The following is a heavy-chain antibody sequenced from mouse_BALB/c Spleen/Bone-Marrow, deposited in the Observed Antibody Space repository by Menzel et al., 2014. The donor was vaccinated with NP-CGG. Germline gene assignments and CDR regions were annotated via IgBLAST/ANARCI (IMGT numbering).Heavy chain of an antibody. D-gene: IGHD1-1*01. CDR2: INPSSAYT. CDR1: GYTFTRYT. CDR3: TIRYYAMDY. Sequence: VKLQESGAELARPGASVKMSCQASGYTFTRYTMHWEKQRPGQGLEWIGYINPSSAYTNYNQKFKDKATLTADKSSSTAYMQLSSLTSEDSAVYYCTIRYYAMDYWGQGTSVTVSS. J-gene: IGHJ4*01. V-gene: IGHV1-4*01.